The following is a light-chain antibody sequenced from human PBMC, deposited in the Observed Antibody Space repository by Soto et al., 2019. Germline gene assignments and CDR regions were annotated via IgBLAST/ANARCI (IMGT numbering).Light chain of an antibody. V-gene: IGLV2-14*01. CDR1: SSDVGGYNY. J-gene: IGLJ1*01. Sequence: QSVLTQPASVSGSPGQSITISCTGTSSDVGGYNYVSWYQQHPGKAPKLMIYEVSNRPSGVSNRFSGSKSGNTASLTISGLQAEDEADYYCSSYTSSSTHYVFGTGTKVTVX. CDR3: SSYTSSSTHYV. CDR2: EVS.